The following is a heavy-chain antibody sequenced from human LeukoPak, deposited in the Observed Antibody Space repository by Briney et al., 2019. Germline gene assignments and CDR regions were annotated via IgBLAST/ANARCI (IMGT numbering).Heavy chain of an antibody. CDR1: GFSLSTNGMC. Sequence: SGPALVRPTQTLTLTCTFSGFSLSTNGMCVSWIRQPPGKGLEWIGYIYYSGSTKYNPSLKSRVTISVDTSKNQFSLRLNSVTAADTAVFYCARGRLEAMWELLPYDASDIWGQGTMVTVSS. CDR2: IYYSGST. J-gene: IGHJ3*02. CDR3: ARGRLEAMWELLPYDASDI. D-gene: IGHD1-26*01. V-gene: IGHV4-61*08.